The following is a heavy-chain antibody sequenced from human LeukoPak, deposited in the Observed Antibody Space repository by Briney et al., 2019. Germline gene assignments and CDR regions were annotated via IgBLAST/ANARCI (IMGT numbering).Heavy chain of an antibody. V-gene: IGHV3-30*02. CDR2: IRYDGSNK. D-gene: IGHD3-9*01. Sequence: GGSLRLSCAASGFTFSSYGMHWVRQAPGKGLEWVAFIRYDGSNKYYADSVKGRFTISRDNSKNTLYLQMNSLRAEDTAVYYCAREGGYYDILTGRHREYYFDYWGQGTLVTVSS. CDR1: GFTFSSYG. CDR3: AREGGYYDILTGRHREYYFDY. J-gene: IGHJ4*02.